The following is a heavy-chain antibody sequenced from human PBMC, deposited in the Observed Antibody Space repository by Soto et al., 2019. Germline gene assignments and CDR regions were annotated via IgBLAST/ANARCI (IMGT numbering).Heavy chain of an antibody. CDR2: VYYLGST. CDR1: VGPMSEYF. Sequence: PSETLSLTCTVSVGPMSEYFWSWIRQSPGKGLEWIGYVYYLGSTDYNPSLKSRVMISVDTSKRQFSLKLSSVTVADTAVYYCARDGYDGSGSPYPAYWGPGIQVTV. J-gene: IGHJ4*02. V-gene: IGHV4-59*01. D-gene: IGHD3-10*01. CDR3: ARDGYDGSGSPYPAY.